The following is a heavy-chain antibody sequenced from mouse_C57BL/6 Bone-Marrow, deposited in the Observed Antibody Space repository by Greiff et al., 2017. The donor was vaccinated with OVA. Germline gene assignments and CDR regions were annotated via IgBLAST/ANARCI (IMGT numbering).Heavy chain of an antibody. V-gene: IGHV1-82*01. Sequence: QVQLQQSGPELVKPGASVKISCKASGYAFSSSWMHWVKQRPGQGLEWIGRIYPGDGDTNYNGKFKGKATLTADKSSSTAYMQLSSLTSEDSAVYFCARVGNGDYVYYGMDYWGQGTSVTVSS. J-gene: IGHJ4*01. CDR1: GYAFSSSW. D-gene: IGHD2-13*01. CDR2: IYPGDGDT. CDR3: ARVGNGDYVYYGMDY.